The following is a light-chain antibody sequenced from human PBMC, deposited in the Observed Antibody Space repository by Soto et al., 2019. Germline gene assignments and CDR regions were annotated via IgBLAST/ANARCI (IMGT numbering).Light chain of an antibody. CDR1: QSVXSL. V-gene: IGKV3-11*01. J-gene: IGKJ3*01. Sequence: VLTXXXXTLSXXXGXXXXLSXRASQSVXSLLAWYQQXPGQAPRLLVYGAXNXATGIPARFSGSGSGTDFTLTISSLEPEXXGVYYCHQRSNWPPSFGPGTTVDVK. CDR2: GAX. CDR3: HQRSNWPPS.